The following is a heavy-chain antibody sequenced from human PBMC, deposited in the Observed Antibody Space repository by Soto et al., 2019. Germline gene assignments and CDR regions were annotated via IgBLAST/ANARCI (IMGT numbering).Heavy chain of an antibody. CDR2: VSYDGNKK. Sequence: QVQLMESGGGVVQPGASLRLSCEASGFTFKNYGIHWVRQAPGKGLEWVAVVSYDGNKKYYGESVKGRFIISRDNSKTSVFLQITSLRPEDTAVYYCAKDRSLGYCSGGDCYYYYGMDVWGPGTTVTVSS. J-gene: IGHJ6*02. D-gene: IGHD2-15*01. V-gene: IGHV3-30*18. CDR1: GFTFKNYG. CDR3: AKDRSLGYCSGGDCYYYYGMDV.